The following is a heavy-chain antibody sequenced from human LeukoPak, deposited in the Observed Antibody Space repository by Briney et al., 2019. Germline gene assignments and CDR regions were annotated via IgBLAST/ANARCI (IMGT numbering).Heavy chain of an antibody. V-gene: IGHV4-39*01. D-gene: IGHD2/OR15-2a*01. CDR3: ARRLSTRSYYLDD. CDR1: GGSISFSSDY. Sequence: KTSETLSLTCTVSGGSISFSSDYWGWIRQPPGKGLEWIGDIYYSGTTNYNPSLKSRVTMSVDTSKNQFSLKLNSATAADTAVYYCARRLSTRSYYLDDWGRGTLVTVSS. CDR2: IYYSGTT. J-gene: IGHJ4*02.